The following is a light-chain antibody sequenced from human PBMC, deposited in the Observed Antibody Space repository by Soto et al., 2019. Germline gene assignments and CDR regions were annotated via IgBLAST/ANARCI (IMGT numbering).Light chain of an antibody. CDR3: QTWGTGIRI. J-gene: IGLJ2*01. V-gene: IGLV4-69*01. Sequence: QLVLAQSPSASASLGASVKLTCTLSSGHSSYAIAWHQQQPEKGPRYLLNVNTDGSHSKGDGIPDRFSGSSSGAERYLTISNLQSEDEADYYCQTWGTGIRIFGGGTKLTVL. CDR1: SGHSSYA. CDR2: VNTDGSH.